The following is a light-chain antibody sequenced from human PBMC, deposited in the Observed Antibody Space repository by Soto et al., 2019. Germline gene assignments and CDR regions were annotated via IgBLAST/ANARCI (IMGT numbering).Light chain of an antibody. Sequence: EIVLTQFXDTLSXSPGXRATLSXRASQXXSGTXLAWYQHKRGQAPRLLIHGASSRATGIPDRFSGSGSGTDFTLTISRLEPEDFAVYSCQQYGGSPRTFGQGTKVEV. V-gene: IGKV3-20*01. CDR1: QXXSGTX. CDR2: GAS. J-gene: IGKJ1*01. CDR3: QQYGGSPRT.